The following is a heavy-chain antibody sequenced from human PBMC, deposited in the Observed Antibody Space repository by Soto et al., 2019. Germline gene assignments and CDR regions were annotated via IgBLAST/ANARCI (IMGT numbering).Heavy chain of an antibody. Sequence: EVQLVESGGGLVQPGGSLRLSCAASGFTFSSYAMSWVRQAPGKGLEWVSAISGSGGSTYYADSVKGRFTISRDNSKNTLYLQMNSLRAEDTAVYYCAKWGDYDFWSGYPPRVAFDIWGQGTMVTVSS. J-gene: IGHJ3*02. V-gene: IGHV3-23*04. CDR1: GFTFSSYA. CDR2: ISGSGGST. D-gene: IGHD3-3*01. CDR3: AKWGDYDFWSGYPPRVAFDI.